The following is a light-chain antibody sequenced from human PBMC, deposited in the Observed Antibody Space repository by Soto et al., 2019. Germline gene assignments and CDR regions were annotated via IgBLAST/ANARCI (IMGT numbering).Light chain of an antibody. CDR3: VLVYSGIVV. V-gene: IGLV7-46*01. CDR1: TGTVTTGLY. Sequence: QTVVTQEPSLTVSPGGTVTLTCDSSTGTVTTGLYPYWFQQKPGHAPRTLIYDSTNKHSWTPARFSASFLGGKAALTLSGAQPEDEADYYCVLVYSGIVVFGGGTKLTVL. CDR2: DST. J-gene: IGLJ2*01.